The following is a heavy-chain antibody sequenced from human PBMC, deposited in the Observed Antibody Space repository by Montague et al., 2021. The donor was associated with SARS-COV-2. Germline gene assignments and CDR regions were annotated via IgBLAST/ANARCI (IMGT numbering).Heavy chain of an antibody. J-gene: IGHJ3*01. CDR3: VKDMSEFDDLNAFDV. CDR1: GFTFDDYA. D-gene: IGHD3-10*01. Sequence: SLRLSCAASGFTFDDYAMHWVRQAPGKGLEWVSLINGDGLTTPVTDSVEGRFIISRDNSKNSLYLQMKSLGTEDTALYFCVKDMSEFDDLNAFDVWGQGTQVTVSS. CDR2: INGDGLTT. V-gene: IGHV3-43*02.